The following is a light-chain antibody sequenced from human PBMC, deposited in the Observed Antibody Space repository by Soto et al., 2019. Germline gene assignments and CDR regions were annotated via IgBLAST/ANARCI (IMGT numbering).Light chain of an antibody. V-gene: IGLV8-61*01. J-gene: IGLJ3*02. CDR2: ATN. CDR3: VLYMGGDISV. Sequence: QTVVTQEPSFSVSPGGTVTLTCGLSSGSVSISHYPSWFQQTPGPPPRTLIYATNKLSSGVPDRFSGSILGNKAALTITGAQADDESDYYGVLYMGGDISVFGGGTKLTVL. CDR1: SGSVSISHY.